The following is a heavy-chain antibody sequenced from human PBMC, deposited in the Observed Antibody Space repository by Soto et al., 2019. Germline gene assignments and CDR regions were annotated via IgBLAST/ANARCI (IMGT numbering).Heavy chain of an antibody. CDR1: GGTFSSYA. D-gene: IGHD2-2*01. J-gene: IGHJ6*02. V-gene: IGHV1-69*13. CDR2: IIPISGTA. CDR3: ARSQGSSTSLEIYYYYYYGMDV. Sequence: GASVKVSXKASGGTFSSYAISWVRQAPGQGLEWMGGIIPISGTANYAQKFQGRVTITADESTSTAYMELSSLRSEDTAVYYCARSQGSSTSLEIYYYYYYGMDVWGQGTTVTVSS.